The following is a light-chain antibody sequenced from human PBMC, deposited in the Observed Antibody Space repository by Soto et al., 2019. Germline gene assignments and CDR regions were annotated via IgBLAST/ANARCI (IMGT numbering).Light chain of an antibody. Sequence: DIQMTQSPSTLSASVGDRVTITCRASHSISSWLAWYQQKPGKAPKLLIYDASSLESGVPSRFSGSGSGTEFTLTISSLQPADFATYYCQQYNSYSPWTFGQGTKVDNK. J-gene: IGKJ1*01. CDR3: QQYNSYSPWT. V-gene: IGKV1-5*01. CDR1: HSISSW. CDR2: DAS.